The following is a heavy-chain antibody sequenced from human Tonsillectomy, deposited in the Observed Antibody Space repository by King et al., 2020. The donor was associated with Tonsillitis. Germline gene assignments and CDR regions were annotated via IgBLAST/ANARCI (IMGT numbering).Heavy chain of an antibody. J-gene: IGHJ3*02. V-gene: IGHV3-15*01. CDR3: STDSRLETVGRERNTFDI. D-gene: IGHD5-24*01. CDR2: IKSKTEGEAT. CDR1: GFTFSTAW. Sequence: EVQLVESGGGLVKPGGSLRLSCAASGFTFSTAWMSWVRQAPGKGLEWIGRIKSKTEGEATEYAAPVQGRFTVSRDDSSSTLYLQMNSLKTEDTAVDYWSTDSRLETVGRERNTFDIWGQGTMVTVSS.